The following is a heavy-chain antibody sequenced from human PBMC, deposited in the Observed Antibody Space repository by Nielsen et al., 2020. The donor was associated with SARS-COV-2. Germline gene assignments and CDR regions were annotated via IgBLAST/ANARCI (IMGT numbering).Heavy chain of an antibody. V-gene: IGHV3-7*03. D-gene: IGHD3-10*01. CDR1: GFTFSSYS. Sequence: GGSLRLSCAASGFTFSSYSMNWVRQAPGKGLEWVANIKQDGSEKYYVGSVKGRFTVSRDNAKISLYLQMNSLRAEDTAIYFCTRVRVGDFYGSDYWGQGTRVTVSS. J-gene: IGHJ4*02. CDR3: TRVRVGDFYGSDY. CDR2: IKQDGSEK.